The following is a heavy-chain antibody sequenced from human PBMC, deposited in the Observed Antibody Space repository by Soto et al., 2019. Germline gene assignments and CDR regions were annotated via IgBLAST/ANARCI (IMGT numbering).Heavy chain of an antibody. CDR2: IYSGGST. CDR3: ARGGYSNGRNSYFGMDV. CDR1: GFSVSNNY. D-gene: IGHD5-12*01. J-gene: IGHJ6*02. Sequence: HPGGSLRLSCAATGFSVSNNYMNWVRQAPGKGLEWVSGIYSGGSTFYADSVKGRFTISRDNSKNTLDLQMNSLRAEDTAVYYCARGGYSNGRNSYFGMDVWGQGTTVTVSS. V-gene: IGHV3-53*01.